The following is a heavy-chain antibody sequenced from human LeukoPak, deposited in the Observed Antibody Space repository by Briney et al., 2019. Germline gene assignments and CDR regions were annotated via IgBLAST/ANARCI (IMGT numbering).Heavy chain of an antibody. J-gene: IGHJ4*02. D-gene: IGHD2-2*01. CDR2: INTKTGTP. CDR1: GYTFNKNA. CDR3: ARVTAGYCSSTSCAFDY. Sequence: ASVKVSCKASGYTFNKNAINWVRQAPGQGLEWMGWINTKTGTPTYAQGFTGRFVFSLDTSVSTAYLQISSLKAEDTAVYYCARVTAGYCSSTSCAFDYWGQGTLVTVSS. V-gene: IGHV7-4-1*02.